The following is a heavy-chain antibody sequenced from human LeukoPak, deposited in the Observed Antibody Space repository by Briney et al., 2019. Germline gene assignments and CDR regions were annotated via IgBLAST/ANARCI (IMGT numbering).Heavy chain of an antibody. V-gene: IGHV3-23*01. J-gene: IGHJ4*02. CDR2: IGGRDGST. CDR3: AKGWGSLTSDWWGTFDY. Sequence: PGGSLRLSCAASGLTFSTSGLAFSKYAMTWVRQAPGKGLDWVSTIGGRDGSTYYADSVKGRFTMSRDNSKNTLYLQMNSLRADDTAVYYCAKGWGSLTSDWWGTFDYWGQGALVTVSS. D-gene: IGHD6-19*01. CDR1: GLTFSTSGLAFSKYA.